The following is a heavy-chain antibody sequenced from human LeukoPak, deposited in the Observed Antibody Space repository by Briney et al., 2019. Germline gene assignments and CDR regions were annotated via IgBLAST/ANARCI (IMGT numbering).Heavy chain of an antibody. J-gene: IGHJ3*02. V-gene: IGHV4-34*01. CDR1: GGSFSGYY. Sequence: SETLSLTCAVYGGSFSGYYWSWIRQPPGKGLEWIGEINHSGSTNYNPSLKSRVTISVDTSKNQFSLKLSSVTAADTAVYYCASLTLSYYDDAFDIWGQGTMVTVSS. CDR3: ASLTLSYYDDAFDI. D-gene: IGHD3-22*01. CDR2: INHSGST.